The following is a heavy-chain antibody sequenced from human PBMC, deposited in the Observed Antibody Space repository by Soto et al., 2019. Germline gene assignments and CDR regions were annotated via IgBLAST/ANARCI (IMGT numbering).Heavy chain of an antibody. CDR2: ISGYNGNT. J-gene: IGHJ4*02. V-gene: IGHV1-18*01. CDR3: ARCSIYYASPGTLDY. Sequence: QVQLVQSGAEEKKPGASVKVSCKASGYTFTNYAIHWVRQAPGQGLEWMGWISGYNGNTNYAQNLQGRVAMTTDTSTSTSCMDLRSLRSHDTAEYYCARCSIYYASPGTLDYWGQGTLVTVSS. CDR1: GYTFTNYA. D-gene: IGHD3-22*01.